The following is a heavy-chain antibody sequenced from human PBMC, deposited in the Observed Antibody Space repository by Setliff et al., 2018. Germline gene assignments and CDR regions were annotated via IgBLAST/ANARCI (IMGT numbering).Heavy chain of an antibody. Sequence: GESLRLSCATSGFSFSDHSMDWVRQAPGKGLEWVGRTRNKVSSYITEYAASVKGRFTISRDDSKSSMFLQMNSLKTEDTAVYYCAKPQVELRWGFESWGQGTPVTVSS. CDR2: TRNKVSSYIT. D-gene: IGHD1-7*01. CDR1: GFSFSDHS. CDR3: AKPQVELRWGFES. J-gene: IGHJ4*02. V-gene: IGHV3-72*01.